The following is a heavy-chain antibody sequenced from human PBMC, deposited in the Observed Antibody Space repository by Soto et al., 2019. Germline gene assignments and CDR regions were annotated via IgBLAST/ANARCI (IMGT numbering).Heavy chain of an antibody. CDR1: GGSISSGGYY. CDR3: AKGYCSSTSCYSGYYYYYYMDV. D-gene: IGHD2-2*01. J-gene: IGHJ6*03. V-gene: IGHV4-31*03. Sequence: QVQLQESGPGLVKPSQTLSLTCTVSGGSISSGGYYWSWIRQHPGKGLEWIGYIYYSGSTYYNPSLKSRGTISVDTSKNQFSLKLSSVTAADTAVYYCAKGYCSSTSCYSGYYYYYYMDVWGKGTTVTVSS. CDR2: IYYSGST.